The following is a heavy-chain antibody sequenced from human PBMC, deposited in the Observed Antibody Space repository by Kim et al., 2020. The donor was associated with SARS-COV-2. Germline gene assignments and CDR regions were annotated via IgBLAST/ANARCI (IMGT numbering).Heavy chain of an antibody. CDR3: AKDIGIEMATITGAFDY. V-gene: IGHV3-9*01. J-gene: IGHJ4*02. CDR1: GFTFDDYA. CDR2: ISWNSGSI. Sequence: SLRLSCAASGFTFDDYAMHWVRQAPGKGLEWVSGISWNSGSIGYADSVKGRFTISRDNAKNSLYLQMNSLRAEDTALYYCAKDIGIEMATITGAFDYWGQGTLVTVSS. D-gene: IGHD5-12*01.